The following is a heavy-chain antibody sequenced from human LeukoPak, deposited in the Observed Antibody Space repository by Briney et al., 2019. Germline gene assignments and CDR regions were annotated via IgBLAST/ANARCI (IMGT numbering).Heavy chain of an antibody. V-gene: IGHV3-23*01. J-gene: IGHJ4*02. D-gene: IGHD2-8*01. CDR1: GFTFSSYA. CDR3: TKDLRYCTTAICYFRGSGGSAIDY. CDR2: ISGTGGTT. Sequence: PGGSLRLSCAASGFTFSSYAMSWVRQAPGKGLEWVSRISGTGGTTYYADSVKGRFTISRDNSKNTLYLQMNSLRAEDTAVYHYTKDLRYCTTAICYFRGSGGSAIDYWGQGTLVTVSS.